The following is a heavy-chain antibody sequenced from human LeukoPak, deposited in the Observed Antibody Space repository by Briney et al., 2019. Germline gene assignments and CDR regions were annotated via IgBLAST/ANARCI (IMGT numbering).Heavy chain of an antibody. J-gene: IGHJ4*02. V-gene: IGHV4-59*01. CDR3: ARVRGGNGDYFDY. CDR2: IYYSGST. CDR1: GGSISSYY. D-gene: IGHD4-23*01. Sequence: PSETLSLTCTVSGGSISSYYWSWIRQPPGKGLEWIGYIYYSGSTNYNLSLKSRVTISVDTSKNQFSLKLSSVTAADTAVYYCARVRGGNGDYFDYWGQGTLVTVSS.